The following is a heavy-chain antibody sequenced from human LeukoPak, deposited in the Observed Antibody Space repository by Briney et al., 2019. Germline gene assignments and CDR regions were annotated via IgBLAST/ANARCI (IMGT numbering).Heavy chain of an antibody. CDR3: AKVFCSGGSCYPHAFDY. Sequence: GGSLRLSCAASRFTFSTYGMHWVRQAPGKGLDWVAFIRNDGSIKYYADSVKGRFTISRDNSENTLYLQMNSLSPEDTAMYYCAKVFCSGGSCYPHAFDYWGQGILVTVSS. CDR2: IRNDGSIK. J-gene: IGHJ4*02. CDR1: RFTFSTYG. V-gene: IGHV3-30*02. D-gene: IGHD2-15*01.